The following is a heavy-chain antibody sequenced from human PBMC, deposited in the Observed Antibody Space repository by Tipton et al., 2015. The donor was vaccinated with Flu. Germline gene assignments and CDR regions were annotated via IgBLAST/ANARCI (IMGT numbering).Heavy chain of an antibody. D-gene: IGHD4-17*01. V-gene: IGHV4-61*02. CDR3: ARDYGDFNWFDS. J-gene: IGHJ5*01. CDR1: GGSFNSVSHY. CDR2: IYTSGST. Sequence: TLSLTCTVSGGSFNSVSHYWSWIRQPAGKGLEWIGRIYTSGSTNYNPSLRSRVTISLDTSRNQFSLKLTSVTAADTAVYFCARDYGDFNWFDSWGHGTLVTVSS.